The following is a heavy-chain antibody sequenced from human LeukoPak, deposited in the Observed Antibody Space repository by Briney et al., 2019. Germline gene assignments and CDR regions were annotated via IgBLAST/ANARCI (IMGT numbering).Heavy chain of an antibody. V-gene: IGHV3-74*01. J-gene: IGHJ5*02. Sequence: GGSLRLSCAASGFTFSTYWVHWVRQAPGKGLVWVSHIKSDGSSTNYADSVKGRFTISRDNAKNTLYLQMNSLRAEDTAVYYCARRRNDGSNWFDPWGQGTLVTVSS. CDR1: GFTFSTYW. CDR2: IKSDGSST. CDR3: ARRRNDGSNWFDP. D-gene: IGHD1-1*01.